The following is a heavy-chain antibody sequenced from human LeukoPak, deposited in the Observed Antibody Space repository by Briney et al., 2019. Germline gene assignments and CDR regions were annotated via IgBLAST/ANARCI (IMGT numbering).Heavy chain of an antibody. V-gene: IGHV3-23*01. CDR3: ARQYSFDY. Sequence: GGSLRLSCAAYGFTFSNYGMSWVRQAPGKGVEWVSSISASGGDTYYADSVKGRFTISRDNSKNTLYVQMNSLRAEDTAVYFCARQYSFDYWGQGTLVTVSS. CDR2: ISASGGDT. CDR1: GFTFSNYG. J-gene: IGHJ4*02.